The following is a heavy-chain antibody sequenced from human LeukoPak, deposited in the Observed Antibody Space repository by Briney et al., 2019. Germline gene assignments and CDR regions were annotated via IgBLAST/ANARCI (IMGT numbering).Heavy chain of an antibody. CDR2: IYYSGST. Sequence: PSETLSLTCSVSGGSVSNYYWSWIRQPPGKGLEWIGYIYYSGSTNYNPSLKSRVTMSVDSSKNQFSLKVSSVTAADTAVYYCARKDGDIWGQGTMVTVSS. J-gene: IGHJ3*02. D-gene: IGHD5-24*01. V-gene: IGHV4-59*02. CDR1: GGSVSNYY. CDR3: ARKDGDI.